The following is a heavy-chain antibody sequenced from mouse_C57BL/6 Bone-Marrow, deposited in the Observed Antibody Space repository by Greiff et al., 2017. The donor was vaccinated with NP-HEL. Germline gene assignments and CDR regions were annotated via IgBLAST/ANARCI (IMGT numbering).Heavy chain of an antibody. CDR3: ARPGGYWCLYAMDY. D-gene: IGHD2-3*01. CDR1: GFTFSDYG. V-gene: IGHV5-17*01. J-gene: IGHJ4*01. CDR2: ISSGSSTI. Sequence: EVKLMESGGGLVKPGGSLKLSCAASGFTFSDYGMHWVRQAPEKGLEWVAYISSGSSTIYYADTVKGRFTLARDNAKNTLFLQMTSLRSEDTAMYYCARPGGYWCLYAMDYWGQGTSVTVSS.